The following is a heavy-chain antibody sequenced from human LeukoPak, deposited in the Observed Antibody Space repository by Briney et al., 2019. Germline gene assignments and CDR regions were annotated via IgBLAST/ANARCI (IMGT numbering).Heavy chain of an antibody. D-gene: IGHD6-19*01. CDR2: ISWNSGSI. J-gene: IGHJ4*02. Sequence: SGGSLRLSCAASGFTFDDYAMHWVRQAPGKGLEWVSGISWNSGSIGYADSVKGRFTISRGNAKNSLYLQMNSLRAEDTALYYCAEDIGGSIAVAGTDYWGQGTLVTVSS. V-gene: IGHV3-9*01. CDR3: AEDIGGSIAVAGTDY. CDR1: GFTFDDYA.